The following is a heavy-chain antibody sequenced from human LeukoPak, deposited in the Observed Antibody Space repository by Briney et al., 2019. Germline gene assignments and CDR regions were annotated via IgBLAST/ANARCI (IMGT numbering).Heavy chain of an antibody. Sequence: SETLSLTCTVSDGSISNYYCNSIRQPPGKGLEWIGYIYYSGSTNYDPSLKSRVTISVDTSKNQFSLKLSSVTAADTAVYYCARGSWFDYWGQGTLVTVSS. CDR3: ARGSWFDY. J-gene: IGHJ4*02. CDR2: IYYSGST. CDR1: DGSISNYY. V-gene: IGHV4-59*01. D-gene: IGHD3-10*01.